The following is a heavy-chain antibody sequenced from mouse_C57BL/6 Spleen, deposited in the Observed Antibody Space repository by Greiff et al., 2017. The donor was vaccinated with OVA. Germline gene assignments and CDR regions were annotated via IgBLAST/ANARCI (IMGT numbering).Heavy chain of an antibody. CDR2: INPYNGGT. Sequence: EVQLQESGPVLVKPGASVKMSCKASGYTFTDYYMNWVKQSHGKSLEWIGVINPYNGGTSYNQKFKGKATLTVDKSSSTAYMELNSLTSEDSAVYYCARKDYYGSSHYFDYWGQGTTLTVSS. CDR3: ARKDYYGSSHYFDY. J-gene: IGHJ2*01. V-gene: IGHV1-19*01. D-gene: IGHD1-1*01. CDR1: GYTFTDYY.